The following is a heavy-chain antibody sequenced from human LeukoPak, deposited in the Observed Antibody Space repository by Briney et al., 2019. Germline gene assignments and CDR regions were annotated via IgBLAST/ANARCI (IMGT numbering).Heavy chain of an antibody. CDR1: GFTFSSYN. CDR2: ISSSSSYI. J-gene: IGHJ3*02. CDR3: ARGFDVVVPAAIGDAFDI. Sequence: GGSLRLSCAASGFTFSSYNMNWVRQAPGKGLEWVSSISSSSSYIYYADSVKGRFTISRDNDKNSLYLQMNSLRAEDTAVYYCARGFDVVVPAAIGDAFDIWGQGTMVTVSS. D-gene: IGHD2-2*01. V-gene: IGHV3-21*01.